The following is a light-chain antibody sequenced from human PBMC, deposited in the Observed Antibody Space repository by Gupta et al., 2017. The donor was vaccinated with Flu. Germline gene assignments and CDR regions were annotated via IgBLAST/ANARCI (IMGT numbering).Light chain of an antibody. CDR2: AAS. CDR1: QGIKSW. CDR3: QQGDSFPLT. J-gene: IGKJ4*01. V-gene: IGKV1D-12*01. Sequence: IQMTQSPSSVCASVGDRVTITCRASQGIKSWLAWYQQKPGKAPKILIYAASSLQSGVPSRFNGSGSGTDFTLTINSLQPEDSATYSCQQGDSFPLTFGGGTKVEIK.